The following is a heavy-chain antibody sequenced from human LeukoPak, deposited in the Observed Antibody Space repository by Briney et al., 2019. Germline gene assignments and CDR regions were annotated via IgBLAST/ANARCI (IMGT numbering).Heavy chain of an antibody. D-gene: IGHD3-22*01. J-gene: IGHJ4*02. V-gene: IGHV1-2*02. CDR2: INPNSGGT. Sequence: ASVKVSCKASGYTFTGYYIHWVRQAPGQGLEWMGWINPNSGGTNYAQKFQGRVTMTRDTSISTAYMELSRLRSDDTAVYYCARVIGYYDSSGYLPFDYWGQGTLVTVSS. CDR1: GYTFTGYY. CDR3: ARVIGYYDSSGYLPFDY.